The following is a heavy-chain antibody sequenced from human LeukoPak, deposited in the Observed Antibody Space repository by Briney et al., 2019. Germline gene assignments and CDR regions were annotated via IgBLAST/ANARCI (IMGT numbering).Heavy chain of an antibody. CDR2: IYSGGSI. V-gene: IGHV3-53*01. Sequence: GGSLRLSCAASGFSFSSSTMNWVRQAPGKGLEWVSVIYSGGSIYYADSVKGRFTISRDNSRNTLYLQMNSLRAEDTAVYYCARALNGFDIWGPGTLVTVSS. CDR3: ARALNGFDI. J-gene: IGHJ3*02. CDR1: GFSFSSST.